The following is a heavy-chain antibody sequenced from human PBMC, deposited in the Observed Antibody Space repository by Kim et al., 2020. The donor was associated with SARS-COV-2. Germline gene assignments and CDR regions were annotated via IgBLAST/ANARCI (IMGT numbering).Heavy chain of an antibody. V-gene: IGHV4-39*01. Sequence: SPSSHPSRKSRVTISVDTSKNQFSLKLTSLTAADTAVYYCARLWFGEFNWGQGALVTVSS. J-gene: IGHJ4*02. D-gene: IGHD3-10*01. CDR2: SP. CDR3: ARLWFGEFN.